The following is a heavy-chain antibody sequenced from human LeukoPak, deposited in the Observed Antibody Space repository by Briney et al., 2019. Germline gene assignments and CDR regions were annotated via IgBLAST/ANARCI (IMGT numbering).Heavy chain of an antibody. J-gene: IGHJ4*02. CDR3: ARVVGAPYFDY. D-gene: IGHD1-26*01. CDR2: INHSGST. V-gene: IGHV4-34*01. CDR1: GGSFSGYY. Sequence: TSETLSLTCAVYGGSFSGYYWSWIRQPPGKGLEWIGEINHSGSTNYNPSLKSRVTISVDTSKNQFSLKLSSVTAADTAVYYCARVVGAPYFDYWGQGTLVTVSS.